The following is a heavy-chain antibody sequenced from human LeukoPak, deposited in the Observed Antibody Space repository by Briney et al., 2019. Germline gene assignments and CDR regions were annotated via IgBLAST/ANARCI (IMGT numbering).Heavy chain of an antibody. V-gene: IGHV3-23*01. J-gene: IGHJ4*02. Sequence: PGGSLRLSCASSGFTFSNYAMTWVRHAPGKGLEWVSAISGSGGRTYYPDSVKGRFTVSRDNYKNTLYLLMNSLRAEDTATYFCASTLVGATSGPDCYLENWGQGTLVTVSS. CDR3: ASTLVGATSGPDCYLEN. D-gene: IGHD1-26*01. CDR2: ISGSGGRT. CDR1: GFTFSNYA.